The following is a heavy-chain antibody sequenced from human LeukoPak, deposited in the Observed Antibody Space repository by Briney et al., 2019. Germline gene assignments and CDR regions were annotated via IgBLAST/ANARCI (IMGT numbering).Heavy chain of an antibody. CDR1: GGSISSSSYH. D-gene: IGHD3-22*01. V-gene: IGHV4-39*07. CDR3: ARGGEYYDSSGYYYPTRDFDY. CDR2: INHSGST. Sequence: PSETLSLTCTVSGGSISSSSYHWGWIRQPPGKGLEWIGEINHSGSTNYNPSLKSRVTISVDTSKNQFSLKLSSVTAADTAVYYCARGGEYYDSSGYYYPTRDFDYWGQGTLVTVSS. J-gene: IGHJ4*02.